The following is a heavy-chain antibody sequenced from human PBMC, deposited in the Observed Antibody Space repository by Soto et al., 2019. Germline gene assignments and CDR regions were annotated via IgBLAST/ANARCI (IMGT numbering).Heavy chain of an antibody. D-gene: IGHD2-2*01. J-gene: IGHJ5*02. V-gene: IGHV3-23*01. CDR1: GFTFSNYA. CDR2: LSDGGGST. Sequence: TGGSLRLSCAASGFTFSNYAMSWVRQAPGKGLEWVSGLSDGGGSTFYADSVKGRFTISRDNAKNTLYLQMSSLRAEDTAVYYCAKEGAPSPYNWFDPWGQGTRVTFSS. CDR3: AKEGAPSPYNWFDP.